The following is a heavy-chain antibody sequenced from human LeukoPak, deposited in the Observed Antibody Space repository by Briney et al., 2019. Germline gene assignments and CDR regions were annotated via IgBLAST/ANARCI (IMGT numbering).Heavy chain of an antibody. D-gene: IGHD6-19*01. J-gene: IGHJ5*01. V-gene: IGHV5-51*01. Sequence: HGASLKISCKGSGYSFTSYWIAWVRQLPGRGLEWMGIIFPDDSDTRYSPSFQGLITISADKSINTAYLQWSSLKASDTAMYYCARHSDITVADSWGQGTLVTVS. CDR3: ARHSDITVADS. CDR2: IFPDDSDT. CDR1: GYSFTSYW.